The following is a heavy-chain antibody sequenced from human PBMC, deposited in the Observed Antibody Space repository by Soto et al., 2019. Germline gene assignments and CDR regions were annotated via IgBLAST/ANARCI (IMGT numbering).Heavy chain of an antibody. D-gene: IGHD2-2*01. J-gene: IGHJ5*02. V-gene: IGHV4-31*03. CDR3: VRVRGNQLLGWFDP. CDR1: GGSISSGGYY. Sequence: QVQLQESGPGLVKPSQTLSLTCTVSGGSISSGGYYWSWIRQHPGKGLEWIGYIYHSGTTYYNPSLKSRVTISVDTSKNQFSLKLTSVTAADTAVHYCVRVRGNQLLGWFDPWGQGTLVTVSS. CDR2: IYHSGTT.